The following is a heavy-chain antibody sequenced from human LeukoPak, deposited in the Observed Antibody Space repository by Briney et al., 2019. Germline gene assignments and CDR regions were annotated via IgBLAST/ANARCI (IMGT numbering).Heavy chain of an antibody. CDR1: GGSISSYY. CDR3: ARAGPSQRWLQRFDY. D-gene: IGHD5-24*01. CDR2: IYYSGST. V-gene: IGHV4-59*01. Sequence: SETLSLTCTVSGGSISSYYWSWIRQPPGKGLEWIGYIYYSGSTNYNPSLKSRVTISVDTSKNQFSLKLSSVTAADTAVYYCARAGPSQRWLQRFDYWGQGTLVTVSS. J-gene: IGHJ4*02.